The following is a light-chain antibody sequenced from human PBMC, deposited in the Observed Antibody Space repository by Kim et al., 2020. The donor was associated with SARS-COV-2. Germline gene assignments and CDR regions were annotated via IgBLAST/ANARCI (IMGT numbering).Light chain of an antibody. CDR1: SSNIENNY. Sequence: QSVLTQPPSVSAAPGQKVTISCSGSSSNIENNYVSWYQQLPGTAPKVLIYDNNKRPSGIPDRFSGSKSGTSATLGITGLQTGDEADYYCGTWDSSLSGVVFGGGTKLTV. V-gene: IGLV1-51*01. CDR3: GTWDSSLSGVV. CDR2: DNN. J-gene: IGLJ2*01.